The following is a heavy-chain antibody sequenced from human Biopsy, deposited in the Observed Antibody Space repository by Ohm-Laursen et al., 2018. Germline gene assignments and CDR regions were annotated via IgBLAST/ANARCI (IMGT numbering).Heavy chain of an antibody. CDR2: ISWDSGRK. Sequence: SRRLSCTASGFTVNDHAMHWVRQPPGKGLEWVSGISWDSGRKGYAASVKGRFTVSRDKAKKTLYLEMNSLRPEDTALYFCTKILIPAGTDVWGQGTTVTVSS. CDR1: GFTVNDHA. J-gene: IGHJ6*02. V-gene: IGHV3-9*01. D-gene: IGHD3-9*01. CDR3: TKILIPAGTDV.